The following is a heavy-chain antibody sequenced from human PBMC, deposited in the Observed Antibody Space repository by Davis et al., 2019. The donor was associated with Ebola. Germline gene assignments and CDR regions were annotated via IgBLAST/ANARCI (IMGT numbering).Heavy chain of an antibody. D-gene: IGHD2-2*01. J-gene: IGHJ4*02. Sequence: PGGSLGLSCAASGFTFSSYAMHWVRQAPGKGLEWVAVISYDGSNKYYADSVKGRFTISRDNSKNTLYLQMNSLRAEDTAVYYCAGRYCSSTSCYAGILFDYWGQGTLVTVSS. CDR1: GFTFSSYA. CDR3: AGRYCSSTSCYAGILFDY. CDR2: ISYDGSNK. V-gene: IGHV3-30-3*01.